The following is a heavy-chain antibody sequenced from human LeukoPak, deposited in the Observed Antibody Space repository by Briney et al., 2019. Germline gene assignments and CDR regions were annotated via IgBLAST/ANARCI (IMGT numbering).Heavy chain of an antibody. CDR3: XXXXXXXXXXD. V-gene: IGHV4-38-2*02. CDR2: IHHSGSRFETGST. CDR1: GFFIANNNY. Sequence: SETLSLTCTVSGFFIANNNYWGWIRQSPGKGLEWMGSIHHSGSRFETGSTHYNPSFRGRISVSADPSKNHFSLTLSSVTAAXXXXXXXXXXXXXXXXXDWSQGTLVTVSS. J-gene: IGHJ1*01.